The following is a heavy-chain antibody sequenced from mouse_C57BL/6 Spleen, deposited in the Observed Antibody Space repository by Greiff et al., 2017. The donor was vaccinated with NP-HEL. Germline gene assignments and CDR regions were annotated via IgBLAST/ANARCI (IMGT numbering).Heavy chain of an antibody. Sequence: EVKLVESGGGLVKPGGSLKLSCAASGFTFSDYGMHWVRQAPEKGLEWVAYISSGSSTIYYADTVKGRFTISRDNAKNTQFLQMTSLRSEDTAMYYCAIYGSRRRYFDVWGTGTTVTVSS. D-gene: IGHD1-1*01. CDR2: ISSGSSTI. CDR1: GFTFSDYG. CDR3: AIYGSRRRYFDV. J-gene: IGHJ1*03. V-gene: IGHV5-17*01.